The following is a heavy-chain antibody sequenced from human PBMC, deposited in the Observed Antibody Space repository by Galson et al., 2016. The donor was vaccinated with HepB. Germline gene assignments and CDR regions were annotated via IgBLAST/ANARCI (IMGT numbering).Heavy chain of an antibody. CDR1: GYIFSSYG. V-gene: IGHV1-18*01. J-gene: IGHJ4*02. CDR2: ISGYNGNT. Sequence: SVKVSCRASGYIFSSYGFSWVRQAPGQGLEWMGWISGYNGNTKYAQKFQDRITMSIDTSTTTAYMEVRSLKSDDPAVYFCARYWSSGSPDYWGQGTLVTVSS. CDR3: ARYWSSGSPDY. D-gene: IGHD3-10*01.